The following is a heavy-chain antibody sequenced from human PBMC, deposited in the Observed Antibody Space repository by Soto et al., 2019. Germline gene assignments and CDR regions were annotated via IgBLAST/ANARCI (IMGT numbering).Heavy chain of an antibody. CDR2: INAGNGNT. V-gene: IGHV1-3*01. CDR1: GYTFTSYA. D-gene: IGHD6-19*01. J-gene: IGHJ4*02. Sequence: GASVKVSCKASGYTFTSYAMHWVRQAPGQRLEWMGWINAGNGNTKYSQKFQGRVTITRDTSASTAYMELSSLRSEDTAVYYRARDVWLVEITNFDYWGQGTLVTVSS. CDR3: ARDVWLVEITNFDY.